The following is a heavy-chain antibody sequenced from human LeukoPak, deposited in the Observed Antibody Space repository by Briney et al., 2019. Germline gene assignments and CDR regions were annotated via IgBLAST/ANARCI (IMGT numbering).Heavy chain of an antibody. Sequence: GGSLRLSCAASGFTFSSYWMSWVRQTPGKGLEWVANIKQDGSEKYYVDSVKGRFTISRDNAKNSLYLQMNSLRAEDTAVYYCATSPWGYYYYYMDVWGKGTTVTISS. CDR1: GFTFSSYW. CDR2: IKQDGSEK. D-gene: IGHD7-27*01. CDR3: ATSPWGYYYYYMDV. J-gene: IGHJ6*03. V-gene: IGHV3-7*01.